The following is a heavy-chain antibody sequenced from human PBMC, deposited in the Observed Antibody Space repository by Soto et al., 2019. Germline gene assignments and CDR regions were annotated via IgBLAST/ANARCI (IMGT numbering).Heavy chain of an antibody. CDR3: ARDYDGFDY. V-gene: IGHV4-4*02. Sequence: SETLSLTCDVSSVSITSSNWWTWVSQPPGKGLEWLGKISHSGTVNYNATLRSRVTISVEKPKNQLSLKLMSVTAADTAVYYCARDYDGFDYWGPGILVT. CDR2: ISHSGTV. D-gene: IGHD3-16*01. CDR1: SVSITSSNW. J-gene: IGHJ4*02.